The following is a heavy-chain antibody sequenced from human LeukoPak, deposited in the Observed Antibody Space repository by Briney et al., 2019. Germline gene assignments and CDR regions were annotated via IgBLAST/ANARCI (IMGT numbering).Heavy chain of an antibody. V-gene: IGHV4-34*01. Sequence: SEALSLTCAVYGGSFSGYYWSWIRQPPGKGLEWIGEINHSGSTNYNPSLKSRVTISVDASKNQFSLKLSSVTAADTAVYYCARGLFHYYGSGSYKGHYDYWGQGTLVTVSS. CDR2: INHSGST. J-gene: IGHJ4*02. CDR1: GGSFSGYY. D-gene: IGHD3-10*01. CDR3: ARGLFHYYGSGSYKGHYDY.